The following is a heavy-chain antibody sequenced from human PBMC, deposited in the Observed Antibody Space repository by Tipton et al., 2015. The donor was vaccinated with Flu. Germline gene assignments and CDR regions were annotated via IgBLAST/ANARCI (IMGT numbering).Heavy chain of an antibody. CDR3: ARGARYCSSTSCYGYYYYYGMDV. Sequence: TLSLTCAVYGGSFSGYYWSWIRQPPGKGLEWIGEINHSGSTNYNPSLTSRVTISVDTSKNQFSLKLSSVTAADTAVYYCARGARYCSSTSCYGYYYYYGMDVWGQGTTVTVSS. CDR2: INHSGST. CDR1: GGSFSGYY. D-gene: IGHD2-2*01. V-gene: IGHV4-34*01. J-gene: IGHJ6*02.